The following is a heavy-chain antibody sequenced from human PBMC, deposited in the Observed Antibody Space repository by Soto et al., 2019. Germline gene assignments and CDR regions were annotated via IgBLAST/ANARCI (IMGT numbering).Heavy chain of an antibody. Sequence: GESLKISCQGSGYSFTSNWIGWVRQMPGKGLEWMGIINPADSDIKYSPSFQGQVTISADKSIGTDYLQWSSLKASDTAMYYCARHQRDDASRKIDCWGQGTLVTSPQ. CDR1: GYSFTSNW. V-gene: IGHV5-51*01. D-gene: IGHD3-16*01. J-gene: IGHJ4*02. CDR2: INPADSDI. CDR3: ARHQRDDASRKIDC.